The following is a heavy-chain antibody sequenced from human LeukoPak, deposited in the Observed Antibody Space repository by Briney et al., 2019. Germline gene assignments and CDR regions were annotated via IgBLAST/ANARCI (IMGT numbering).Heavy chain of an antibody. CDR1: GGSISSYF. CDR2: IYSSGST. CDR3: ARGATVVTLSGRFAAFDI. V-gene: IGHV4-59*08. Sequence: SETLSLTCTVSGGSISSYFWSWIRQPPGKGLEWIGYIYSSGSTNYNPSLRGRVTISVDTSKNQFSLKLSSVTAADTAVYYCARGATVVTLSGRFAAFDIWGQGTMVTVSS. J-gene: IGHJ3*02. D-gene: IGHD4-23*01.